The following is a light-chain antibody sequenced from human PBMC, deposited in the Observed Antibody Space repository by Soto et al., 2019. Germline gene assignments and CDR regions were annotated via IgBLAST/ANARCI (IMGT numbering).Light chain of an antibody. V-gene: IGKV4-1*01. J-gene: IGKJ4*01. CDR1: QSVLYSSNNKNY. CDR3: QQYFSTPLT. Sequence: DIVMTQSPDSLAVSLGERATINCKSSQSVLYSSNNKNYLAWYQRKPGQPPKLLIYWASTRESGVPDRFSGSGSGTDFTLTINSLQAEDVAVYYCQQYFSTPLTFDGGTKVEIK. CDR2: WAS.